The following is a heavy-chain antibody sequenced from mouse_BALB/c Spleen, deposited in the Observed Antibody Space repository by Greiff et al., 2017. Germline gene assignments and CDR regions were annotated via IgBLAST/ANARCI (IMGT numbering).Heavy chain of an antibody. J-gene: IGHJ3*01. CDR2: IWAGGST. V-gene: IGHV2-9*02. Sequence: VQRVESGPGLVAPSQSLSITCTVSGFSLTSYGVHWVRQPPGKGLEWLGVIWAGGSTNYNSALMSRLSISKDNSKSQVFLKMNSLQTDDTAMYYCARDRGRGFAYWGQGTLVTVSA. CDR3: ARDRGRGFAY. D-gene: IGHD3-1*01. CDR1: GFSLTSYG.